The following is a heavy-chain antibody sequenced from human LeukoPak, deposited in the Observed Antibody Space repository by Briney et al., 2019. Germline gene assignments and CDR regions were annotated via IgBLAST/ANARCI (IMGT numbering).Heavy chain of an antibody. D-gene: IGHD3-10*01. Sequence: SETLSLTCAVYGGSFSGYYWSWIRQPPGKGLEWIGEINHSGRTNYNPSLKSRVTISVDTSKNQFSLKLSSVTAADTAVYYCARELGSGSYYKDYYYYYYMDVWGKGTTVTVSS. CDR1: GGSFSGYY. V-gene: IGHV4-34*01. CDR3: ARELGSGSYYKDYYYYYYMDV. CDR2: INHSGRT. J-gene: IGHJ6*03.